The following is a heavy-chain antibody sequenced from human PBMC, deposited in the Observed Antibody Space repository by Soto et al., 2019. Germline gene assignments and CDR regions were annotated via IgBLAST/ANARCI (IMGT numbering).Heavy chain of an antibody. J-gene: IGHJ6*02. V-gene: IGHV3-23*01. CDR2: IIDSGGST. CDR3: AKGRSYYYYYGVYV. Sequence: GGSLRLSCAASGFTFSTYAMTWVRQAPGKGLEWVSDIIDSGGSTYYADSVKSRFTISRDNSKSTLYLQMNSLRAEDTALYYCAKGRSYYYYYGVYVWGQGTTVTVSS. CDR1: GFTFSTYA.